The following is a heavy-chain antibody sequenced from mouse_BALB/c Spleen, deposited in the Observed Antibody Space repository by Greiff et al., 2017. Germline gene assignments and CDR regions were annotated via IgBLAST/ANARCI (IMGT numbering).Heavy chain of an antibody. CDR2: ISNGGGST. V-gene: IGHV5-12-2*01. CDR1: GFTFSSYT. CDR3: ARNSDY. Sequence: DVMLVESGGGLVQPGGSLKLSCAASGFTFSSYTMSWVRQTPEKRLEWVAYISNGGGSTYYPDTVKGRFTISRDNAKNTLYLQMSSLKSEDTAMYYCARNSDYWGQGTSVTVSS. J-gene: IGHJ4*01.